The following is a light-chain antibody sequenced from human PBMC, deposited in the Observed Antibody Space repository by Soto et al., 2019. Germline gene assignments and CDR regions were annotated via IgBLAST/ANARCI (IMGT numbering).Light chain of an antibody. V-gene: IGKV1-5*01. Sequence: DIQMTQSPSTLSACVGDRVTITCRASQSISSWLAWYQQKPGKAPKLLIYDASSLESGVPSRFSGSGSGTEFTLTISSLQPDDFATYYCQQYNSYLYTFGQGTKLEIK. CDR2: DAS. CDR1: QSISSW. CDR3: QQYNSYLYT. J-gene: IGKJ2*01.